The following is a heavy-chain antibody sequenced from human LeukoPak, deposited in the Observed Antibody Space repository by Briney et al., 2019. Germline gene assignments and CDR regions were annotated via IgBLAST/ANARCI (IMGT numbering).Heavy chain of an antibody. CDR2: IYYSGST. V-gene: IGHV4-61*08. J-gene: IGHJ5*02. CDR1: GVSISSGDYS. Sequence: PSQTLSLTCTVSGVSISSGDYSWSWIRQPPGKGLEWIGYIYYSGSTNYNPSLKSRVTISVDTSKNQFSLKLSSVTAADTAVYYCAASEEGYCSGGSCYNWFDPWGQGTLVTVSS. D-gene: IGHD2-15*01. CDR3: AASEEGYCSGGSCYNWFDP.